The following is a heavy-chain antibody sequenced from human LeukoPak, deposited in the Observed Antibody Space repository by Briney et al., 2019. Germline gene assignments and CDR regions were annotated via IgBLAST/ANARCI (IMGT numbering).Heavy chain of an antibody. CDR3: ARGRYSGFMEDY. Sequence: GGSLRLSCAPSGFTFSSYWMHWVRQAPEKGLVWVSRINSDGSYTNYADSVKGRFTISRDNAKNTLYLQMNSLRAEDTAVYYCARGRYSGFMEDYWGQGTLVTVSS. V-gene: IGHV3-74*01. J-gene: IGHJ4*02. D-gene: IGHD5-12*01. CDR2: INSDGSYT. CDR1: GFTFSSYW.